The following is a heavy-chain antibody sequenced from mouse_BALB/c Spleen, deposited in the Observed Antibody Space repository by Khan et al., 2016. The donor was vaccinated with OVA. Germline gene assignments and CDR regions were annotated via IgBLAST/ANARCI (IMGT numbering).Heavy chain of an antibody. CDR1: GYNFTSYW. Sequence: VQLQQPGAELVKPGTSVKLSCKASGYNFTSYWINWVKLRPGQGLEWIGHIYPGSGSTYYNEKFKSKATLTVDTSSSTAYMQLSSLASEDSALYYCARRDYYGSSIAYWGQGTLVTVSA. CDR3: ARRDYYGSSIAY. J-gene: IGHJ3*01. V-gene: IGHV1-55*01. CDR2: IYPGSGST. D-gene: IGHD1-1*01.